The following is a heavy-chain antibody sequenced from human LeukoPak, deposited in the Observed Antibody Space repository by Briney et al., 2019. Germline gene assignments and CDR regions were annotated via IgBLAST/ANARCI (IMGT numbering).Heavy chain of an antibody. D-gene: IGHD3-3*01. Sequence: GGSLRLSCAASGFTFSISWMHWVRQAPGKGLGWVSRINTDGSSTTYADSVKGRFTISRDNAKNTLYLQMNSLRAEDTAVYYCARELPPLEKYYFDYWGQGTLVTVSS. CDR1: GFTFSISW. CDR3: ARELPPLEKYYFDY. V-gene: IGHV3-74*03. CDR2: INTDGSST. J-gene: IGHJ4*02.